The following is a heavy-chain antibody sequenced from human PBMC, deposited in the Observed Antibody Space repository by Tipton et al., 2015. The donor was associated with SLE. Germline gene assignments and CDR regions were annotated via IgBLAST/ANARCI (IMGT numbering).Heavy chain of an antibody. CDR1: GYSFTSYW. D-gene: IGHD3-22*01. Sequence: VQLVQSGAEVKKPGESLKISCKGSGYSFTSYWISWVRQMPGKGLEWMEIIYPGDSDTRYSPSFQGQVTISADKSISTAYLQWSSLKASDTAMYYCARMPYYYDSSAPGWFDPWGQGTLVTVSS. CDR3: ARMPYYYDSSAPGWFDP. V-gene: IGHV5-51*01. CDR2: IYPGDSDT. J-gene: IGHJ5*02.